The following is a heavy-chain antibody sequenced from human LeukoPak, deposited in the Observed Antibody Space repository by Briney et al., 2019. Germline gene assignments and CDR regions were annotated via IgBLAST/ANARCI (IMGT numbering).Heavy chain of an antibody. D-gene: IGHD2-21*02. V-gene: IGHV3-23*01. J-gene: IGHJ4*02. CDR2: ISGSGGST. CDR3: AKPLLPAIVVVTGGY. Sequence: GGSLRLSCAASGFTFSSYAMSWVRQAPGKGLEWVSAISGSGGSTYYADSVKGRITISRDNSKNTLYLQMNSLRAEDTAVYYCAKPLLPAIVVVTGGYWGQGTLVTVSS. CDR1: GFTFSSYA.